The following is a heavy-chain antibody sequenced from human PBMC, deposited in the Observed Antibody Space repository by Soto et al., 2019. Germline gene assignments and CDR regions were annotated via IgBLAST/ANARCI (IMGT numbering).Heavy chain of an antibody. J-gene: IGHJ4*02. CDR1: VGSISSSHW. CDR3: AAHSGATYGPLDY. D-gene: IGHD3-10*01. V-gene: IGHV4-4*02. CDR2: IYHSGST. Sequence: QVQLQESGPGLVKPSGTLSLTCTVSVGSISSSHWWTWVRQPPGKGLEWIAEIYHSGSTNYNPSLESRVTISVDKSKNQFSLNLFSMTAAGTDIYYCAAHSGATYGPLDYWGQGALVTVSS.